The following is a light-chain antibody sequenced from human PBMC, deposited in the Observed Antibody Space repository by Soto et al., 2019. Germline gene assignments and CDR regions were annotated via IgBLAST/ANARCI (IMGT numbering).Light chain of an antibody. CDR2: DAS. Sequence: DIQMTQSPSTLSASVGDRVTITCRASQSIGGWLAWYQQRPGKAPRLLIFDASSVESGVPSRFSGSRSGTKFTHAISSLQPEDFATYYCQHYHSYPYTFGQGTKLEIK. J-gene: IGKJ2*01. CDR1: QSIGGW. V-gene: IGKV1-5*01. CDR3: QHYHSYPYT.